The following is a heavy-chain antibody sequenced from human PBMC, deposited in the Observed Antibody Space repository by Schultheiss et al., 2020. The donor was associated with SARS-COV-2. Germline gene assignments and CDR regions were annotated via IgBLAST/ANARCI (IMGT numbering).Heavy chain of an antibody. V-gene: IGHV3-23*01. CDR3: ARDLGTGI. D-gene: IGHD7-27*01. CDR2: ISGSGSTT. Sequence: GGSLRLSCAASGFTFSSYAMSWVRQAPGKGLEWVSVISGSGSTTYYADSVKGRFTISRDNFKNMLYLQMNSLRAEDTAVYYCARDLGTGIWGQGTLVTVSS. CDR1: GFTFSSYA. J-gene: IGHJ4*02.